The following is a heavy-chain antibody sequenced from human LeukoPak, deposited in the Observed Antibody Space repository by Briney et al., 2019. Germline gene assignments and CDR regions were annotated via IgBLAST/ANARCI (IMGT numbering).Heavy chain of an antibody. V-gene: IGHV4-38-2*02. CDR2: IYHSGST. CDR3: ATEPMVRGVIRYYFDY. Sequence: SETLSLTCVVSGYSISSGYYWGWIRQPPGKGLEWIGSIYHSGSTYYNPSLKSRVTISVDTSKNQFSLKLSSVTAADTAVYYCATEPMVRGVIRYYFDYWGQGTLVTVSS. CDR1: GYSISSGYY. J-gene: IGHJ4*02. D-gene: IGHD3-10*01.